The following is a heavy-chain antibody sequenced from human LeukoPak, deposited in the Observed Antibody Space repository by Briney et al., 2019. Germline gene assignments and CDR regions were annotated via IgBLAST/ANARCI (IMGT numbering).Heavy chain of an antibody. V-gene: IGHV3-9*01. CDR1: GFTFDDYA. CDR3: VKDGGRDTAAAYY. Sequence: PGRSLRLSCAASGFTFDDYAMHWVRQAPGKGLEWVSGILRNSGSIGYADSVKGRFTISRDDAKNSLYLQMNSLRADDTALYYCVKDGGRDTAAAYYWGQGTLVSVSS. CDR2: ILRNSGSI. J-gene: IGHJ4*02. D-gene: IGHD6-13*01.